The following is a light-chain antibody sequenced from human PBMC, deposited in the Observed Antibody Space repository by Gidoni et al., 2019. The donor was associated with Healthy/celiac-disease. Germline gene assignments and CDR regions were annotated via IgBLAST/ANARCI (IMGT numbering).Light chain of an antibody. Sequence: QSALTQPASVSGSPGQSNTISCTGTSSDVGGYKYVAWYQPHPGKAPKLMIYDVSNRPSGVSNRFSGSKSGNTASLTISGLQAEDEADYYCSSYTSSSTLVVFGGGTKLTVL. CDR2: DVS. J-gene: IGLJ2*01. CDR1: SSDVGGYKY. V-gene: IGLV2-14*01. CDR3: SSYTSSSTLVV.